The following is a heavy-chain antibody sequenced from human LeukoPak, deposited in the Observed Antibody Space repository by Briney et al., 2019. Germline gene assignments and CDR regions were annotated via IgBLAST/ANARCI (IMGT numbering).Heavy chain of an antibody. CDR2: ISGSGGST. CDR3: AKSIQALGWHDAFDI. D-gene: IGHD2-2*02. CDR1: GFTFSSYA. J-gene: IGHJ3*02. V-gene: IGHV3-23*01. Sequence: GGSLRLSCAASGFTFSSYAMSWVRQAPGKGLEWVSAISGSGGSTYYADSVKGRFTISRDNSKNTLYLLMNSLRAEDTAVYYCAKSIQALGWHDAFDIWGQGTMVTVSS.